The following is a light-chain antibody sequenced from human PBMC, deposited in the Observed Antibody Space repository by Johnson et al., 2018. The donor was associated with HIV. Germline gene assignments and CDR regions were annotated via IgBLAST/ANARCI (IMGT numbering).Light chain of an antibody. CDR1: SSNIGNNY. CDR2: DNN. J-gene: IGLJ1*01. Sequence: QSVLTQPPSVSAAPGQKVTISCSGSSSNIGNNYVSWYQQLPGTAPKLLIYDNNKRPSGIPDRFSGSKSGTSATLGITGLQTGDEADYYCGTWDSSLSDRYVFGTGTKVTVL. CDR3: GTWDSSLSDRYV. V-gene: IGLV1-51*01.